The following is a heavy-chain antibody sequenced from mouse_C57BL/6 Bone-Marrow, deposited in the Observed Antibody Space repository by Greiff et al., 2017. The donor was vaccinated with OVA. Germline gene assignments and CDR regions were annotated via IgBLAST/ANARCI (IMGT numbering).Heavy chain of an antibody. CDR1: GFTFSDYG. CDR2: ISSGSSTI. V-gene: IGHV5-17*01. Sequence: EVKLMESGGGLVKPGGSLKLSCAASGFTFSDYGMHWVRQAPEKGLEWVAYISSGSSTIYYADTVKGRFTISRDNAKNTLFLQMTSLRSEDTAMYYCARITTVVEVDYWGQGTTLTVSS. J-gene: IGHJ2*01. D-gene: IGHD1-1*01. CDR3: ARITTVVEVDY.